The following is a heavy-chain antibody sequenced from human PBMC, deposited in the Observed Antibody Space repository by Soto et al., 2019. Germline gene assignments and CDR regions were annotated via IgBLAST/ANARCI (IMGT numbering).Heavy chain of an antibody. V-gene: IGHV4-30-2*01. Sequence: QMQLQESGSGLVKPSQTLSLTCAVSGGSISSGGYSWSWIRQPPGKGLEWIAYIYHSGSTYYNPSLKSRVTIPVDRSKNQFSLNLSSVTAADTAVYYCARPIVVAPVHYAIDVWGQGTTVTVSS. J-gene: IGHJ6*02. CDR2: IYHSGST. D-gene: IGHD3-22*01. CDR3: ARPIVVAPVHYAIDV. CDR1: GGSISSGGYS.